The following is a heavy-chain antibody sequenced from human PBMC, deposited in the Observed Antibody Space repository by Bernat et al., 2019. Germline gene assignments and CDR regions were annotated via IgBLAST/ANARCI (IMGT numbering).Heavy chain of an antibody. CDR3: TRLFITGTPFDFDQ. J-gene: IGHJ4*02. D-gene: IGHD1-20*01. CDR1: GFTFSTYW. CDR2: INSDGSST. Sequence: EVHLVESGGGLVQPGGSLRLSCAASGFTFSTYWMHWVRQAPGKGLVWVSRINSDGSSTVYADSVKGRFTISRDNAKNTLYLQMNSLRAEDTAVYYCTRLFITGTPFDFDQWGQGTLVTVSS. V-gene: IGHV3-74*01.